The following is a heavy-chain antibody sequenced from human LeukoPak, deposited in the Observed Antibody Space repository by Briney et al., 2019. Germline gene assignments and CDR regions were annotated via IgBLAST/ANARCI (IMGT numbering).Heavy chain of an antibody. V-gene: IGHV2-5*02. J-gene: IGHJ4*02. Sequence: SGPTLVKPTPTLTLTCTFSEFSLRTSGVGVGWIRQPPGKALEWLALIYWDDDKRYSPSLKSRLTITKDTSKNQVVLTMTNMDPVDTATYYCAQTGGKDLGSSGWLNYWGQGTLVTVSS. CDR2: IYWDDDK. CDR1: EFSLRTSGVG. CDR3: AQTGGKDLGSSGWLNY. D-gene: IGHD6-19*01.